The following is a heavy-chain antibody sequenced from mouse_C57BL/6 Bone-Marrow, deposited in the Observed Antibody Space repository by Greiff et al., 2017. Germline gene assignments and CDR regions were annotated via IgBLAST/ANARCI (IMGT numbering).Heavy chain of an antibody. J-gene: IGHJ3*01. CDR2: ISRGGDYI. D-gene: IGHD1-1*01. CDR3: TRDYYYGSSPFAY. CDR1: GFTFSSYA. Sequence: EVLLLESGEGLVKPGGSLKLSCAASGFTFSSYAMSWVRQTPGKRLEWVGYISRGGDYIYYADTLKGRFTFSRDNDRNTMYLQMSSLKSEDTAMYYCTRDYYYGSSPFAYWGQGTMVTVSA. V-gene: IGHV5-9-1*02.